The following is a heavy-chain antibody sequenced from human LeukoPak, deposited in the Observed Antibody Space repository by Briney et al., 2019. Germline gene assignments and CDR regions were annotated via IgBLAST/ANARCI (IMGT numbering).Heavy chain of an antibody. CDR3: ATAVDDSSGYFGAFDI. J-gene: IGHJ3*02. CDR2: IYPGDSDT. Sequence: GESLKISCKGSGYSFTSYWIGWVRQMPGKGLERMGIIYPGDSDTRYSPSFQGQVTISADKSISTAYLQWSSLKASDTAMYYCATAVDDSSGYFGAFDIWGQGTMVTVSS. CDR1: GYSFTSYW. D-gene: IGHD3-22*01. V-gene: IGHV5-51*01.